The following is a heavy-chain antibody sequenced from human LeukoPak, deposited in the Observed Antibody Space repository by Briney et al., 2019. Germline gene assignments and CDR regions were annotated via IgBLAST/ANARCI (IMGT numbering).Heavy chain of an antibody. CDR3: AKERRITIARGSAFDI. CDR1: GFTFSSYA. J-gene: IGHJ3*02. CDR2: ISGSGGST. Sequence: GWSLRLSCAASGFTFSSYAMSWVRQAPGKGLEWVSAISGSGGSTYYADSVKGRFTISRDNSKNTLYLQMNSLRAEDTAVYYCAKERRITIARGSAFDIWGQGTMVTVSS. V-gene: IGHV3-23*01. D-gene: IGHD3-10*01.